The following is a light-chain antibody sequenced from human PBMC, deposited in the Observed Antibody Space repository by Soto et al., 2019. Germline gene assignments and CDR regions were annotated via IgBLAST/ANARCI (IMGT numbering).Light chain of an antibody. CDR3: QTWGTGIHVV. CDR2: VNSDGSH. V-gene: IGLV4-69*01. Sequence: QSVLTQSPSASASLGASVKLTCTLSSGHSNNAIAWHQQQPEKGPRYLMKVNSDGSHSKGDGIPDRFSGSSSGAERYLIISSLQSEDEADYHCQTWGTGIHVVFGGGTKLTVL. CDR1: SGHSNNA. J-gene: IGLJ2*01.